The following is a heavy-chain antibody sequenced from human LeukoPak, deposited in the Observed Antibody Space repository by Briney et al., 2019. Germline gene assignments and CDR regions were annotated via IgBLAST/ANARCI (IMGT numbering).Heavy chain of an antibody. J-gene: IGHJ4*01. D-gene: IGHD4/OR15-4a*01. CDR1: GGSITSYY. CDR2: IYYSGSP. V-gene: IGHV4-59*08. Sequence: SETLSLTCTVSGGSITSYYWSWIRQPPGKGLEWIGYIYYSGSPNYNPSLKSRVTISVDTSKNQFSLKLSSVTAADTAVYYCARIVAYDYGYIDYWGHGTLVTVSS. CDR3: ARIVAYDYGYIDY.